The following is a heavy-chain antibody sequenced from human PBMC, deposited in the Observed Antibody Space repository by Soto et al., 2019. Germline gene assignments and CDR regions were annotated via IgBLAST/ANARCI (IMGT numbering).Heavy chain of an antibody. CDR3: ARLIGNSWLDS. CDR1: GDSVSTNSAT. D-gene: IGHD2-8*01. Sequence: SQTLSLTCAISGDSVSTNSATWDWLRQSPSRGLEWLGRTYYRSKWYNDYAVSVKGRITINPDTSNNQLSLQLNSVTPDDTAVDDCARLIGNSWLDSWGQGTLVTVSS. J-gene: IGHJ5*01. CDR2: TYYRSKWYN. V-gene: IGHV6-1*01.